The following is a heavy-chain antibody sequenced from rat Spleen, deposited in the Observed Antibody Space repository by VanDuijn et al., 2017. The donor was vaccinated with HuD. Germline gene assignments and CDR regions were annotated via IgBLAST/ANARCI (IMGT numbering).Heavy chain of an antibody. J-gene: IGHJ2*01. Sequence: EVQLVESDGGLVQPGRSLKLSCAASGFTFSDYYMAWVRQVPRKGLEWVATIKYDGTNINYRDSVKGRFTISRDNAKSTLYLQMDSLRSEDTATYYCTTGIQPRHWGQGVMVTVSS. CDR3: TTGIQPRH. V-gene: IGHV5S10*01. D-gene: IGHD1-5*01. CDR2: IKYDGTNI. CDR1: GFTFSDYY.